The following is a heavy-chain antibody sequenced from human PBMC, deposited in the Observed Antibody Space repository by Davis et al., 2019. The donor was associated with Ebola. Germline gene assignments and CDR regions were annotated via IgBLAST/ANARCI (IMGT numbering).Heavy chain of an antibody. CDR3: ARDTETYYDFWSGYPKPYYGMDV. CDR2: IYYSGST. CDR1: GRSISSYY. D-gene: IGHD3-3*01. Sequence: MPSETLSLTCTVSGRSISSYYWGWIRQPPGKGLEWIGTIYYSGSTYYNPSLKSRVTISVDTSKNQFSLKLSSVTAADTAVYYCARDTETYYDFWSGYPKPYYGMDVWGQGTTVTVSS. J-gene: IGHJ6*02. V-gene: IGHV4-39*02.